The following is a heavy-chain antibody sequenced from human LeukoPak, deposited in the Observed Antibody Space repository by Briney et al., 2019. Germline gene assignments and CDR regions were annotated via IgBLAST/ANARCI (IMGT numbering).Heavy chain of an antibody. V-gene: IGHV4-39*07. CDR1: GGSISSSSYY. D-gene: IGHD3-22*01. Sequence: KASETLSLTCTVSGGSISSSSYYWGWIRQPPGKGLEWIGSIYYSGSTYYNPSLKSRVTISVDTSMNQFSLKLSSVTAADTAVYYCARDGKGPYYYDSSGRGYWGQGTLVTVSS. CDR3: ARDGKGPYYYDSSGRGY. CDR2: IYYSGST. J-gene: IGHJ4*02.